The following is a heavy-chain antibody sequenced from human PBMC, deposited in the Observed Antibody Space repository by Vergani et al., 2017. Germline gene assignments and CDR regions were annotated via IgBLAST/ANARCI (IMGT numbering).Heavy chain of an antibody. J-gene: IGHJ4*02. CDR3: AKGHYDILAGFDY. Sequence: EVQLLESGGGLVQPGGSLRLSCAASGFTFSSYAMSWVRQAPGKGLEWVSAISGSGGSTYYADSVKGRFTISRDNSKNTLYLQMNGLRAEDTAVYYCAKGHYDILAGFDYWGQGTLVTVSS. CDR2: ISGSGGST. V-gene: IGHV3-23*01. D-gene: IGHD3-9*01. CDR1: GFTFSSYA.